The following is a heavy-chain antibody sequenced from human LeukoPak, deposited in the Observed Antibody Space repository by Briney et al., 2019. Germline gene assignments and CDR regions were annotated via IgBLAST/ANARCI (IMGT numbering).Heavy chain of an antibody. V-gene: IGHV4-38-2*02. Sequence: SETLSLTCTVSGYSISSGYYWGWIRPPPGKGLEWIGSIYYSGSTYYNPSLKSRVTISIDTSKNQFSLKLSSVTAADTAVYYCARRGWALWDYFDYWGQGTLVTVSS. CDR2: IYYSGST. J-gene: IGHJ4*02. CDR3: ARRGWALWDYFDY. D-gene: IGHD3-16*01. CDR1: GYSISSGYY.